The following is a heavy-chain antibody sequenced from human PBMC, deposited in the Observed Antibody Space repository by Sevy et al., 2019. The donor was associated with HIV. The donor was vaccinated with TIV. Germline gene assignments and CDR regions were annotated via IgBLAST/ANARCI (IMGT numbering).Heavy chain of an antibody. J-gene: IGHJ5*02. V-gene: IGHV3-7*01. CDR3: ARWTIDGHRAKWFDP. CDR2: IKEDGSEK. Sequence: GGSLRLSCAVSGFSFSSFWMSWVRQAPGKGLEWVADIKEDGSEKNYVDSVKGRFSISRDNAENSLYLQMSNVRVDDTAVYYCARWTIDGHRAKWFDPWGQGTLVTVSS. CDR1: GFSFSSFW. D-gene: IGHD3-9*01.